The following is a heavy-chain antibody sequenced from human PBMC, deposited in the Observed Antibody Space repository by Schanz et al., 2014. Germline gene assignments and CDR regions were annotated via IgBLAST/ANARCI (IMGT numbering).Heavy chain of an antibody. CDR2: ISAYNGNT. D-gene: IGHD5-12*01. CDR1: GFNFNNYD. J-gene: IGHJ4*02. Sequence: QIQLVQYGPEVKKPGASVKVSCTASGFNFNNYDINWVRQATGQGLEWMGWISAYNGNTKYPQKLQGRVTMTTDTSTSTAYMELRSLRSDDTAVYYCARGIGGYGANNYFDYWGQGTLVTVSS. V-gene: IGHV1-18*04. CDR3: ARGIGGYGANNYFDY.